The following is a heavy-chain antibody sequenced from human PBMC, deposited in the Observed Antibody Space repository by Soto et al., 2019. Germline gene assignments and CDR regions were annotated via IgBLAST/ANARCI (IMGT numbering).Heavy chain of an antibody. CDR1: GGSISRYY. Sequence: SETLSLTCTVSGGSISRYYWSWIRQPPGKGLEWIGNIYYSGSTNYNPSLKSRVTMSVDTSKNQFSLRLSSVTAADTAIYYCATRITVFGLLIPPFDPWGQGTQVTVSS. V-gene: IGHV4-59*03. J-gene: IGHJ5*02. CDR2: IYYSGST. CDR3: ATRITVFGLLIPPFDP. D-gene: IGHD3-3*01.